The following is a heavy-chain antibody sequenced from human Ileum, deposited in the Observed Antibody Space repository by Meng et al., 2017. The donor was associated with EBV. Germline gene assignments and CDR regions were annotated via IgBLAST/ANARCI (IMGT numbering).Heavy chain of an antibody. J-gene: IGHJ4*02. D-gene: IGHD2-2*01. Sequence: QLLASGGCSLQPGGSLTLSCVASGFSFSTYALTGVRQAPGKGLEWVSGISVSGTRKSYADSVKGRFIISRDNTENAIYLQMHSLRVEDTATYYCTYAPLGYWGQGTLVTVSS. CDR3: TYAPLGY. CDR1: GFSFSTYA. CDR2: ISVSGTRK. V-gene: IGHV3-23*01.